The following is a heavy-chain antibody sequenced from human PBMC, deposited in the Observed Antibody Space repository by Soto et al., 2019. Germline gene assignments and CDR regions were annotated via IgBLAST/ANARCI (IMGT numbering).Heavy chain of an antibody. CDR3: ARGQPSATDAFDI. D-gene: IGHD6-6*01. V-gene: IGHV1-69*02. CDR2: IIPILGIA. Sequence: QVQLVQSGAEVKKPGSSVKVSCKASGGTFSSYTISWVRQAPGQGLEWMGRIIPILGIANYAQKFQGRVTITADKSTSTAYMELSSLRSEDTAVYYCARGQPSATDAFDIWGQGTMVTVSS. J-gene: IGHJ3*02. CDR1: GGTFSSYT.